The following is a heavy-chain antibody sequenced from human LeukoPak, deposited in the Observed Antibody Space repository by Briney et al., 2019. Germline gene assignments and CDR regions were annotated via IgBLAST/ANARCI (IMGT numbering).Heavy chain of an antibody. V-gene: IGHV3-21*01. CDR1: GFIFSTYG. CDR3: ARDFPPQAAGRPYYYGMDV. Sequence: GGSLRLSCAASGFIFSTYGMHWVRQAPGKGLEWVSSISSSSSYIYYADSVKGRFTISRDNAKNSLYLQMNSLRAEDTAVYYCARDFPPQAAGRPYYYGMDVWGQGTTVTVSS. D-gene: IGHD6-13*01. CDR2: ISSSSSYI. J-gene: IGHJ6*02.